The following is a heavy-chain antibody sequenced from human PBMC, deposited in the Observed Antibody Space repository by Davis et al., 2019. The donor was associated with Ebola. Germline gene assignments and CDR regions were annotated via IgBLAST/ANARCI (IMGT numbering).Heavy chain of an antibody. D-gene: IGHD3-3*01. CDR3: TTGDYWSGFPPLDY. V-gene: IGHV3-15*01. J-gene: IGHJ4*02. CDR1: GFSFSDAW. CDR2: IKAEADGGTA. Sequence: PGGSLRLSCTTSGFSFSDAWLTWVRKAPGKGLEWVGRIKAEADGGTADYASPVRGRFFISRDDSKKTLWLQMNSLNREDTAVYYCTTGDYWSGFPPLDYWGQGTLVTVSA.